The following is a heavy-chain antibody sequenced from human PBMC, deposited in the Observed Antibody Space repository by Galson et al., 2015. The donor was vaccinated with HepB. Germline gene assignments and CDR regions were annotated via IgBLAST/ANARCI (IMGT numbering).Heavy chain of an antibody. V-gene: IGHV5-51*01. CDR3: ARPLNSYGDPDAFDI. D-gene: IGHD5-18*01. CDR1: GYSFTSYW. J-gene: IGHJ3*02. Sequence: QSGAEVKKPGESLKISCKGSGYSFTSYWIGWVRQMPGKGLEWMGIIYPGDSDTRYSPSFQGQVTISADKSISTAYMQWSSLKASDTAMYYCARPLNSYGDPDAFDIWGQGTMVTVSS. CDR2: IYPGDSDT.